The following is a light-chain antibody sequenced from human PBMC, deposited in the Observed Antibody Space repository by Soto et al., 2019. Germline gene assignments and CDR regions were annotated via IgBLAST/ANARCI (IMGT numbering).Light chain of an antibody. CDR2: WAS. J-gene: IGKJ4*01. Sequence: DIVMTQSPDSLVAALRERATINCKSSQSVLYSSNNKKYLAWYQQKPGQPPKLLIYWASTRESGVPDRFSGSGSGTDFTLTISSLQDEDVAVYYGQQYYSTTLAFGGGTKVDI. V-gene: IGKV4-1*01. CDR3: QQYYSTTLA. CDR1: QSVLYSSNNKKY.